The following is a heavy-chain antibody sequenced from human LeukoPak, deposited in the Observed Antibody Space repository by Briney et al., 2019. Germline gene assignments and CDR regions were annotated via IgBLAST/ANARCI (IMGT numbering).Heavy chain of an antibody. CDR1: GFTLSGLW. CDR2: INSDGSRT. CDR3: AKGALYGSGSYYSAFDI. D-gene: IGHD3-10*01. J-gene: IGHJ3*02. V-gene: IGHV3-74*01. Sequence: GGSLRLSCAASGFTLSGLWMHWVRQVPGKGLVWVSHINSDGSRTDYADSVKGRFTVSRDNSKNTLYLQMNILTAKDTAVYYCAKGALYGSGSYYSAFDIWGQGTMVTVSS.